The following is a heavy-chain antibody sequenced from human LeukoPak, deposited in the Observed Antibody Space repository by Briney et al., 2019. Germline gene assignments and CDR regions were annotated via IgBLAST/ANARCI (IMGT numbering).Heavy chain of an antibody. CDR3: ARRGYCSSTSCLYYYHYYMDV. J-gene: IGHJ6*03. CDR1: GFTFDDYG. D-gene: IGHD2-2*01. CDR2: FNWNGGST. Sequence: GGPLRLSCAASGFTFDDYGMTWVRQAPGKGLEWVSGFNWNGGSTGYADSVKGRFTISRDNAKNSLYLQMNSLRAEDTALYYCARRGYCSSTSCLYYYHYYMDVWGKGTTVTVSS. V-gene: IGHV3-20*04.